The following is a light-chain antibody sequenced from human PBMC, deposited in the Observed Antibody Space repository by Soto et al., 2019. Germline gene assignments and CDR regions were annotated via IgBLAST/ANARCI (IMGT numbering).Light chain of an antibody. J-gene: IGLJ2*01. CDR2: NVS. CDR3: SSYTTTVTLGVV. CDR1: SSDIGSYNY. V-gene: IGLV2-14*01. Sequence: QSALTQPASVSGSPGQSITISCTGTSSDIGSYNYVSWYQQHPGKAPKFVIYNVSSRPSGVSSRFSGSKSGNTASLTISGLQAEDEADYYCSSYTTTVTLGVVLGGGTKVTVL.